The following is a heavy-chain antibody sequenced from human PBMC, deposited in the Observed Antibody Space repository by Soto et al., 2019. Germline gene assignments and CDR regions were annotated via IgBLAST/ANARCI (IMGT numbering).Heavy chain of an antibody. CDR2: ISYDGSNK. D-gene: IGHD3-22*01. J-gene: IGHJ4*02. CDR1: GFTFSSYA. V-gene: IGHV3-30-3*01. CDR3: ARDDYDSSLPLDY. Sequence: PGGSLRLSCAASGFTFSSYAMHWFRQAPGKGLEWVAVISYDGSNKYYADSVKGRFTISRDNSKNTLYLQMNSLRAEDTAVYYCARDDYDSSLPLDYWGQGTLVTVSS.